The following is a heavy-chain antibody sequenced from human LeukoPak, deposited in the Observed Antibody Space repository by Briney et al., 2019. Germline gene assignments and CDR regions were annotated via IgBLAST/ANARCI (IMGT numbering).Heavy chain of an antibody. V-gene: IGHV4-59*12. J-gene: IGHJ5*02. CDR3: AREARLPIYNWFDP. D-gene: IGHD6-25*01. CDR1: GGSITSYY. Sequence: SETLSLTCTVSGGSITSYYWSWIRQPPGKGLEWIGHIYYSGSTNYNPSLKSRVTISIDTSKNQFSLRLSSVTAADTAVYYCAREARLPIYNWFDPWGQGTLVTVSS. CDR2: IYYSGST.